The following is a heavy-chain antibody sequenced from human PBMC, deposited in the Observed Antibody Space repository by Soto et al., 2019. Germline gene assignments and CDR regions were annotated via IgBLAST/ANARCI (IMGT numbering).Heavy chain of an antibody. Sequence: PGVSLRLSCAASGFTFSTSPMSWVRQAPGKGLEWVSSISGSGGSIYYADSVKGRFTISRDNSKNTLSVQMNSLRAEETAVYYCARGSSFDYWGHGTLVTVSS. CDR2: ISGSGGSI. V-gene: IGHV3-23*01. CDR3: ARGSSFDY. CDR1: GFTFSTSP. D-gene: IGHD3-10*01. J-gene: IGHJ4*01.